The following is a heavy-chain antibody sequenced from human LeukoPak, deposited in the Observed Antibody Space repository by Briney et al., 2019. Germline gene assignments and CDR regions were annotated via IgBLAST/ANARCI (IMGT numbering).Heavy chain of an antibody. D-gene: IGHD3-10*01. CDR2: INHSGST. Sequence: PSETLSLTCAVYGGSFSGYYWSWIRQPPGKGLEWIGEINHSGSTNYNPSLKSRVTISVDTSKNQFSLKLSSVTAADTAVYYCARSHYYGSGSYYKDFYYFDYWGQGTLLTVSS. V-gene: IGHV4-34*01. CDR1: GGSFSGYY. CDR3: ARSHYYGSGSYYKDFYYFDY. J-gene: IGHJ4*02.